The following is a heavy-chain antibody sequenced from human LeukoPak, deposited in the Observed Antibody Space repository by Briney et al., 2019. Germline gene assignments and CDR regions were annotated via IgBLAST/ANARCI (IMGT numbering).Heavy chain of an antibody. CDR2: IYYNGST. Sequence: SETLSLTCTVSGGSISSYYWTWIRQTPGKGLEWIGYIYYNGSTNYNPSLKSRVTISVDTSKNQFSLKLSSVTAADTAVYYCARVAPRYSSSWKGFDPWGQGTLVTVSS. V-gene: IGHV4-59*08. J-gene: IGHJ5*02. CDR3: ARVAPRYSSSWKGFDP. D-gene: IGHD6-13*01. CDR1: GGSISSYY.